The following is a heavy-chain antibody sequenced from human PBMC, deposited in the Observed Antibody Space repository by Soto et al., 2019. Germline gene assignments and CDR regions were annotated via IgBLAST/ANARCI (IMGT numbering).Heavy chain of an antibody. Sequence: GGSLRLSCVASGFTFATYAMTWVRQAPGKGLEWVSSISSSSSYIYYADSVRGRFTISRDNTNNSLYLQMNSLRAEDTAVYYCARGRSIFEPVDYWGQGTLVTVSS. J-gene: IGHJ4*02. CDR3: ARGRSIFEPVDY. CDR1: GFTFATYA. CDR2: ISSSSSYI. V-gene: IGHV3-21*01. D-gene: IGHD3-3*01.